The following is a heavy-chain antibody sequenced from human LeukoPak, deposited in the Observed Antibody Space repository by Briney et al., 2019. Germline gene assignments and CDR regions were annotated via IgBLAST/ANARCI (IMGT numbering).Heavy chain of an antibody. CDR3: ASSAELPKYYFDY. Sequence: PSETLSLTCTVSGGSISSSSYYWGWIRQPPGKGLEWIGSIYYSGSTYYNPSLKSRVTISVDTSKNQFSLKLSSVTAADTAVYYCASSAELPKYYFDYWGQGTLVTVSS. D-gene: IGHD1-26*01. J-gene: IGHJ4*02. CDR2: IYYSGST. V-gene: IGHV4-39*01. CDR1: GGSISSSSYY.